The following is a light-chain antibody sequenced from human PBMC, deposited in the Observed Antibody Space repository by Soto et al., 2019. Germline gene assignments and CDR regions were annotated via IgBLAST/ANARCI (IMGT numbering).Light chain of an antibody. CDR1: QGISIW. CDR3: HQANSFPYT. J-gene: IGKJ2*01. V-gene: IGKV1-12*01. Sequence: DIQMTQSPSSVSASVGDRVTITCRASQGISIWLAWYQQKPGKAPKLLIYAASSLQSGVPSRFSGSGSGTDFTITINSLQPEDFATYYCHQANSFPYTFGQGTRLEIK. CDR2: AAS.